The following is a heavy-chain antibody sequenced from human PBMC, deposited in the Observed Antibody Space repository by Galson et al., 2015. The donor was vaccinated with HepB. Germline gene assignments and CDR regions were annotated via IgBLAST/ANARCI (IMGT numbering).Heavy chain of an antibody. CDR3: ARGNFMVVAAPSWFDY. CDR1: GFTFSSYA. J-gene: IGHJ4*02. D-gene: IGHD2-15*01. Sequence: SLRLSCAASGFTFSSYAMHWVRQAPGKGLEWVAVISYDGGNKYYADSVKGRFTISRDNSKNTLYLQMNSLKTEDTAVYYCARGNFMVVAAPSWFDYWGQGTLVTVSS. V-gene: IGHV3-30-3*01. CDR2: ISYDGGNK.